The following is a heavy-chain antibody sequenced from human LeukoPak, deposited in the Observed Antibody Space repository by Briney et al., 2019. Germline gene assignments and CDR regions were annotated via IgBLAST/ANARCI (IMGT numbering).Heavy chain of an antibody. D-gene: IGHD4-17*01. CDR2: ISAYNGNT. V-gene: IGHV1-18*04. Sequence: ASVKVSCKASGYTFTSYGISWVRQAPGQGLEWMGWISAYNGNTNYAQRLQGRVTMTTDTSTSTAYMELRSLRSDDTAVYYCARDHHDYGDFDYWGQGTLVTVSS. CDR1: GYTFTSYG. J-gene: IGHJ4*02. CDR3: ARDHHDYGDFDY.